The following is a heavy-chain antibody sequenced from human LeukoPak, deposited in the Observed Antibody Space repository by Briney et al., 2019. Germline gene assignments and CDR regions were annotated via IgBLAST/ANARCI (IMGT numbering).Heavy chain of an antibody. V-gene: IGHV3-9*01. J-gene: IGHJ3*02. D-gene: IGHD1-26*01. Sequence: GRSLRLCCAASGFTFDDYAMHWVRQAAGKGLEWVSGISWNSGSIGYADSVKGRFTISRDNAKNSLYLQMNSLRAEDTALYYCAKDIGGSYYFNAFDIWGQGTMVTVSS. CDR1: GFTFDDYA. CDR3: AKDIGGSYYFNAFDI. CDR2: ISWNSGSI.